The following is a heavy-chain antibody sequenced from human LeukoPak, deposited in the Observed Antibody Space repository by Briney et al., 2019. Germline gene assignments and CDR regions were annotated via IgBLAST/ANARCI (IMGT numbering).Heavy chain of an antibody. CDR3: ARVRDQWLTHGAFDI. V-gene: IGHV3-30*04. CDR2: TAYDGSNK. CDR1: GFTLNRYA. Sequence: GTSLRLSCAASGFTLNRYAVQWVRQAPGKGLEWMAITAYDGSNKYYADSVRGRFTISRDNSKNTLYLEMNSLRGEDTGVYFCARVRDQWLTHGAFDIWGQGTMVTVSS. D-gene: IGHD6-19*01. J-gene: IGHJ3*02.